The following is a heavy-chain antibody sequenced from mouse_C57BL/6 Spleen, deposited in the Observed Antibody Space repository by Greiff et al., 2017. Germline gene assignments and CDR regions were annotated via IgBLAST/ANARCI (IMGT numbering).Heavy chain of an antibody. J-gene: IGHJ4*01. Sequence: QVQLQQSGAELVRPGTSVKVSCKASGYAFTNYLIEWVKQRPGQGLEWIGMINPGSGDTNYNEKFKGKATLTSDKSSSTAYMQLSSLTSEDSAVYFCARKGLEFYAMDYWGQGTSVTVSS. V-gene: IGHV1-54*01. D-gene: IGHD3-3*01. CDR1: GYAFTNYL. CDR3: ARKGLEFYAMDY. CDR2: INPGSGDT.